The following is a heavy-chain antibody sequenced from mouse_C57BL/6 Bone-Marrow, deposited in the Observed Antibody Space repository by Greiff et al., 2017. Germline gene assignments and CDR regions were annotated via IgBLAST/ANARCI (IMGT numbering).Heavy chain of an antibody. Sequence: QVQLKQSGAELVRPGASVKLSCKASGYTFTDYYINWVKQRPGQGLEWIARIYPGSGNTYYNEKFKGKATLTAEKSSSTAYMQLMCLTSEDSAGYFCAKGYYDGSRYWYIDVGGTGTTVTVSS. D-gene: IGHD1-1*01. J-gene: IGHJ1*03. CDR1: GYTFTDYY. CDR3: AKGYYDGSRYWYIDV. V-gene: IGHV1-76*01. CDR2: IYPGSGNT.